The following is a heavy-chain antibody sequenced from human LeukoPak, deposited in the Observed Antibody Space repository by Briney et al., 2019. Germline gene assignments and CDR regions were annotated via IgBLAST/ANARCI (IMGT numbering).Heavy chain of an antibody. Sequence: GGSLRLSCAASGFTFSSYGMHWVRQAPGKGLEWVAFIRYDGSNKYYADSVKGRFTISRDNAKNSLYLQMNSLRAEDTAVYYCARGRTSYYRSVRYWGQGTLVTVSS. CDR1: GFTFSSYG. CDR3: ARGRTSYYRSVRY. CDR2: IRYDGSNK. V-gene: IGHV3-30*02. J-gene: IGHJ4*02. D-gene: IGHD1-26*01.